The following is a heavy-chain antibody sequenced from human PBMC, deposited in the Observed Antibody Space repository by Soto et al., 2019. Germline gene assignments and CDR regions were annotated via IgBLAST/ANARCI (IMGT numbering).Heavy chain of an antibody. J-gene: IGHJ6*02. V-gene: IGHV3-9*01. CDR2: ISWNSGSI. D-gene: IGHD3-10*01. Sequence: PGGSLRLSCAASGFTFDDYAMHWVRQAPGKGLEWVSGISWNSGSIGYADSVKGRFTISRDNAKNSLYLQMNSLRAEDTALYYCAKAYMVRGVDYYYGMDVWGQGTTVTVSS. CDR1: GFTFDDYA. CDR3: AKAYMVRGVDYYYGMDV.